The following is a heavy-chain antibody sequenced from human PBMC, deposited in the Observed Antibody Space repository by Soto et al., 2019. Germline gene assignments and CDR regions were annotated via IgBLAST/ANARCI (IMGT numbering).Heavy chain of an antibody. J-gene: IGHJ4*02. D-gene: IGHD6-19*01. CDR2: IYYSGTT. V-gene: IGHV4-59*08. Sequence: QVQLQESGPGLVKPSETMSLTCTVSGVSIRNDYWNWVRQSPGKGLEWIGFIYYSGTTKYNPSLQSRVTMAAGTSKNQVSLKLSSVTATDTAVYYCARGGGSFSSGWYFDDWGQGTLVTVSS. CDR3: ARGGGSFSSGWYFDD. CDR1: GVSIRNDY.